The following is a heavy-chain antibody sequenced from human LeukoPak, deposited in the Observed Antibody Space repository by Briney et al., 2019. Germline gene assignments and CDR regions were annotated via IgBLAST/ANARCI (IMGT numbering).Heavy chain of an antibody. CDR1: GFTFSSYA. J-gene: IGHJ6*03. D-gene: IGHD4-17*01. Sequence: GGSLRLSCAASGFTFSSYAMSWVRQAPGKGQEWVSAISGSGGSTYYADSVKGRFTISRDNSKNTLYLQMNSLRVEDTAVYYCAKGFYGDYVLDYYYYMDVWGKGTTVTVSS. CDR2: ISGSGGST. CDR3: AKGFYGDYVLDYYYYMDV. V-gene: IGHV3-23*01.